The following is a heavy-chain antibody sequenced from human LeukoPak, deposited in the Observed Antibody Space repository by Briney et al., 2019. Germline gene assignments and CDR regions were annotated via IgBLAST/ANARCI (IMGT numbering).Heavy chain of an antibody. CDR2: IYYSGST. J-gene: IGHJ4*02. V-gene: IGHV4-39*01. CDR3: ARHGRGYSYGKIDY. D-gene: IGHD5-18*01. Sequence: SETLSLTCTGSGGSISSSSYYWVWIRQPPGKGLEWFGSIYYSGSTYYNPSLKSRVTISVDTSKNQFSLKLSSVTAADTAVYYCARHGRGYSYGKIDYWGQGTLVTVSS. CDR1: GGSISSSSYY.